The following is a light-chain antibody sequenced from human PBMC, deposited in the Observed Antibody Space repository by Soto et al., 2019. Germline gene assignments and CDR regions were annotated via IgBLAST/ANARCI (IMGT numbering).Light chain of an antibody. CDR3: HQYNNWPPYT. CDR1: QSVSSD. CDR2: GAS. Sequence: EIVVTQSPDTLSVSPGERVTLSCRASQSVSSDLAWYQQKPGQAPRLLIYGASTRATDIAARFSGSGSGTEFTLTISSLQSEDFAVYYCHQYNNWPPYTFGQGTKLEIK. J-gene: IGKJ2*01. V-gene: IGKV3-15*01.